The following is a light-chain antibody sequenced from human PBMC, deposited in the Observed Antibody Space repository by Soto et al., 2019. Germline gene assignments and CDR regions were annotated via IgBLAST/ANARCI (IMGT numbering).Light chain of an antibody. V-gene: IGLV2-8*01. CDR3: CLYIGATTYV. CDR2: EGH. J-gene: IGLJ1*01. CDR1: SRDIGGYDF. Sequence: QSVLTQPPSASGSPGQAVTISCTGTSRDIGGYDFVSWYQQHPGKAPKVMISEGHRRPSGVPDRFSGSTSVNSASLTISGLQADDEADYYCCLYIGATTYVFGTGTKVTVL.